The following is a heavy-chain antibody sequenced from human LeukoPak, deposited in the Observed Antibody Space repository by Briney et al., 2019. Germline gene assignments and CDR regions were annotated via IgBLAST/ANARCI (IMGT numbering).Heavy chain of an antibody. D-gene: IGHD6-13*01. CDR3: ARQQLVPNWFDP. V-gene: IGHV1-18*01. J-gene: IGHJ5*02. Sequence: AAVKVSCKASGYIFTSYDISWVRQAPGQGLEWMGWIRANDGHSKYVQKFQGRVTMTMDTFTITFYMELRSLTSDDTAMYYCARQQLVPNWFDPWGQGTLVTVTS. CDR2: IRANDGHS. CDR1: GYIFTSYD.